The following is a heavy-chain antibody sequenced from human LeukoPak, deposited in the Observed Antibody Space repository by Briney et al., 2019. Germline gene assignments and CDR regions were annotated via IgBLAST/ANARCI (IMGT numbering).Heavy chain of an antibody. CDR3: ARPIRDLLTGFHVGYFDY. D-gene: IGHD3-9*01. J-gene: IGHJ4*02. CDR1: GYTFTSYG. CDR2: ISAYNGNT. Sequence: GASVKVSCKASGYTFTSYGVSWVRQAPGQGLEWMGWISAYNGNTNYAQKLQGRVTMTTDTSTSTAYMELRSLRSDDTAVYYCARPIRDLLTGFHVGYFDYWGQGTLVTVSS. V-gene: IGHV1-18*01.